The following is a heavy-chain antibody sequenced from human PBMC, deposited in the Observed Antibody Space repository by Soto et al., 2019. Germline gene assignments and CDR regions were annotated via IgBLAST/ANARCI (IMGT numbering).Heavy chain of an antibody. CDR3: AREVLVRGIKYHGMDV. CDR1: GFTFSSYG. J-gene: IGHJ6*02. V-gene: IGHV3-33*01. CDR2: IWYDGSNK. D-gene: IGHD3-10*01. Sequence: QVQLVESGGGVVQPGRSLSLSCAASGFTFSSYGIHWVRQAPGKGLEWVAVIWYDGSNKHYADSVKGRFTISRDNSKNTLYLQMNSLRAEDTAVYYCAREVLVRGIKYHGMDVWGQGTTVTVSS.